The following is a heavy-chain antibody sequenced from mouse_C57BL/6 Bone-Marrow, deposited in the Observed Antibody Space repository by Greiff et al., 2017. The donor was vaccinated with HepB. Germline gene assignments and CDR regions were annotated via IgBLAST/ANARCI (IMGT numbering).Heavy chain of an antibody. CDR1: GFSFTSYG. J-gene: IGHJ4*01. Sequence: VQLVESGPGLVQPSQCLSITCTVSGFSFTSYGVHWVRQSPGKGLEWLGVIWRGGSTDYNAAFMSRLSITKDNSTSHGFFKMNSLQAADTAIYYCAKTSYDGYYHYYAMDYGGQGTSVTVSS. D-gene: IGHD2-3*01. CDR3: AKTSYDGYYHYYAMDY. V-gene: IGHV2-5*01. CDR2: IWRGGST.